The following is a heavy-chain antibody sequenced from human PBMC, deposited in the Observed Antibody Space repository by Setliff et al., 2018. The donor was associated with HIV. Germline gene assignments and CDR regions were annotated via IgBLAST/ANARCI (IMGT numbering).Heavy chain of an antibody. CDR1: GGSISSGSYSGSYY. Sequence: PSETLSLTCTVSGGSISSGSYSGSYYWSWIRQPAGKGLEWIGHIYTSGSTNYNPSLKSRVTISVDTSKNQYSLKLSSVTAAATAVYYCARYSNDYSYYGLFDSWGQGTLVTVSS. D-gene: IGHD4-4*01. J-gene: IGHJ4*02. CDR3: ARYSNDYSYYGLFDS. CDR2: IYTSGST. V-gene: IGHV4-61*09.